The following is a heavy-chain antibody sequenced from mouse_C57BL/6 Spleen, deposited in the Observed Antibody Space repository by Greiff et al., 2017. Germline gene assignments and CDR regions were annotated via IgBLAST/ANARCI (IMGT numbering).Heavy chain of an antibody. Sequence: VQLQQPGAELVKPGASVKMSCKASGYTFTSYWITWVKQRPGQGLEWIGDIYPGSGSTNYNEKFKSKATLTVDTSSSTAYMQLSSLTSDDSAVYYCARSLSSYAMDYWGQGTSVTVSS. CDR3: ARSLSSYAMDY. CDR2: IYPGSGST. CDR1: GYTFTSYW. J-gene: IGHJ4*01. D-gene: IGHD1-1*01. V-gene: IGHV1-55*01.